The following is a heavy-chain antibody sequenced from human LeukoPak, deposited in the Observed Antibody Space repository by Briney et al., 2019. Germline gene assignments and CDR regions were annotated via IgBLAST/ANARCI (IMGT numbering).Heavy chain of an antibody. V-gene: IGHV3-23*01. CDR1: GFTFGSYA. CDR3: ARASGGETHLTIAATPFDY. D-gene: IGHD6-13*01. Sequence: GGSLRLSCAASGFTFGSYAMSWVRQAPGKGLEWVSSISGSGGNIHYADSVKGRFTISRDNSKNTLYLQMNSLRAEDTAVYYCARASGGETHLTIAATPFDYWGQGTLVTVSS. J-gene: IGHJ4*02. CDR2: ISGSGGNI.